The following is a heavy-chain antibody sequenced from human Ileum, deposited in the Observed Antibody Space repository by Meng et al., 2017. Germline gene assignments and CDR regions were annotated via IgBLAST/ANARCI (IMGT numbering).Heavy chain of an antibody. CDR1: GFTFSKTW. CDR3: SRDMMD. V-gene: IGHV3-74*01. CDR2: ISPDGSSS. Sequence: EGGVVASVGGLALPGCSLRLSCGAFGFTFSKTWMHWVRQAPGKGLVWVSRISPDGSSSNNADSVKGRFTVSRDNSKNTLFLQMSSLRVEDTAMYYCSRDMMDLGQGTLVTVSS. J-gene: IGHJ4*02. D-gene: IGHD3-16*01.